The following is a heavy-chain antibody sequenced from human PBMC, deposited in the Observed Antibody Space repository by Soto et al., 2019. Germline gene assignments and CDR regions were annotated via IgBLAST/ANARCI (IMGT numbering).Heavy chain of an antibody. J-gene: IGHJ5*02. Sequence: PGGSLRLSCAASGFTVSSNYMSWVRQAPGKGLEWVSVIYSGGSTYYADSVKGRFTISRDNSKNMLYLQMNSLRAADTAVYYCASWGVYCTSTSCFERWFDPWGQGILVTVSS. D-gene: IGHD2-2*01. CDR2: IYSGGST. V-gene: IGHV3-66*01. CDR1: GFTVSSNY. CDR3: ASWGVYCTSTSCFERWFDP.